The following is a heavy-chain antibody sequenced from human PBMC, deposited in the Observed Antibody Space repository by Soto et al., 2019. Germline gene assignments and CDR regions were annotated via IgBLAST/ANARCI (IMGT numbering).Heavy chain of an antibody. CDR1: GFTFSDYY. V-gene: IGHV3-11*05. CDR3: ARRRPTTVTTDFDS. Sequence: QVQLVESGGGLVKPGGSLRLSCAASGFTFSDYYMSWIRQAPGKGLEWVSYISSSSSYTNYADSVKGRFTISRDNAKNSLYLQMNSLKASDSAMYYCARRRPTTVTTDFDSWGQGTLVTVSS. J-gene: IGHJ4*02. D-gene: IGHD4-17*01. CDR2: ISSSSSYT.